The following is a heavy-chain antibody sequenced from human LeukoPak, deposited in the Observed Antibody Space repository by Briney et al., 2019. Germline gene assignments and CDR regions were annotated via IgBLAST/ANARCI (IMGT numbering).Heavy chain of an antibody. J-gene: IGHJ3*02. V-gene: IGHV1-18*01. CDR3: ARDGVGYDSSGYYYVEDAFDI. Sequence: ASVKVSCKASGYTFTSYGISWVRQAPGQGLEWMGWISAYNGNTNYAQKLQGRVTMTTDTSTSTAYMELRSLRSGDTAVYYCARDGVGYDSSGYYYVEDAFDIWGQGTMVTVSS. D-gene: IGHD3-22*01. CDR2: ISAYNGNT. CDR1: GYTFTSYG.